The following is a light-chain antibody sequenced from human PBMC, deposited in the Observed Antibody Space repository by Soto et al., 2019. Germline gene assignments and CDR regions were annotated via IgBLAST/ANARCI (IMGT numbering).Light chain of an antibody. J-gene: IGKJ5*01. V-gene: IGKV3D-15*01. CDR2: GAS. CDR1: QSAISN. CDR3: QQYGSLPFT. Sequence: EIMMTQSPATLSVSPGERVTLSFRASQSAISNLAWYQQKPGQTPRLLIFGASKRATGIPDRFSGSGSGRDFTLTISGLEPEDFAVYYCQQYGSLPFTFGQGTRLEI.